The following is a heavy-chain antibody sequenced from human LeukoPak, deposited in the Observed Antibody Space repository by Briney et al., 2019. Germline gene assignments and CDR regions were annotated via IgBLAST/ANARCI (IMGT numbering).Heavy chain of an antibody. D-gene: IGHD4-17*01. CDR2: ISSSSSTI. CDR1: GFTFSSYS. CDR3: ARGLRLRGPTGGY. J-gene: IGHJ4*02. V-gene: IGHV3-48*02. Sequence: GGSLRLSCAASGFTFSSYSMNWVRRAPGKGLEWVSYISSSSSTIYYADSVKGRFTISRDNAKNSLYLQMNSLRDEDTAVYYCARGLRLRGPTGGYWGQGTLVTVSS.